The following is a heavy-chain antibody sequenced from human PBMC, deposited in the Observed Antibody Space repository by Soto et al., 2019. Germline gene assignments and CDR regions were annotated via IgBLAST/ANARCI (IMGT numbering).Heavy chain of an antibody. CDR3: ARDRYVAAPGTVETNYYYGMDV. J-gene: IGHJ6*02. V-gene: IGHV1-69*08. CDR1: GGNFRSQS. Sequence: QVQLVQSGAEVKKPGSSVKVSCKASGGNFRSQSISISWVRQAPGQGLEWMGRIIPVLGVANYAQKFQGRVTITADKSTSTVHVAMRSLRSEDTATYYCARDRYVAAPGTVETNYYYGMDVWGQGTTVTVSS. CDR2: IIPVLGVA. D-gene: IGHD6-13*01.